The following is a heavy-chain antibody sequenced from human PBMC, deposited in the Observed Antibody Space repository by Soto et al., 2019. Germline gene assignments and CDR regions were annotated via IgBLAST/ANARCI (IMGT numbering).Heavy chain of an antibody. J-gene: IGHJ4*02. CDR1: GFTFRSYV. CDR3: AKGSGIDY. V-gene: IGHV3-23*01. CDR2: ISRSGDST. Sequence: EVQLLESGGGLVRPGGSLRLSCAASGFTFRSYVMSWVRQAPGKGLEWVSSISRSGDSTYYADSVKGRFTISRDNSKNTLYLQMHSLRAEDTAVYYCAKGSGIDYWGQGTLVTVSS.